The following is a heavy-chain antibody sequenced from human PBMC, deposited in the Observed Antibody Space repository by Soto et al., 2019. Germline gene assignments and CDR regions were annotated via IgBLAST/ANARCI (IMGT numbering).Heavy chain of an antibody. D-gene: IGHD3-10*01. Sequence: GESLKISCKGSGYSFTSYWIGWVRQMPGKGLEWMGIIYPGDSDTRYSPSFQGQVTISADKSISTAYLQWSSLKASDTAMYYCARGGDGYYGSGSYYNVDYYYGMDVWGQGTTVTVSS. V-gene: IGHV5-51*01. J-gene: IGHJ6*02. CDR3: ARGGDGYYGSGSYYNVDYYYGMDV. CDR2: IYPGDSDT. CDR1: GYSFTSYW.